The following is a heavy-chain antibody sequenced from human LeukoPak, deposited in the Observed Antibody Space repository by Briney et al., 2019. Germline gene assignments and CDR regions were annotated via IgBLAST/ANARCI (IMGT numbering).Heavy chain of an antibody. J-gene: IGHJ4*02. CDR1: GFTFSSYG. CDR3: AKVVAWVDY. Sequence: GGSLRLSCAASGFTFSSYGMSWVRQAPGKGLEWVSGISDSGSSTYYADSVKGRFAISRDNSKNTMYLQMNSLRAEDTAVYYCAKVVAWVDYWGQGTLVTVSS. CDR2: ISDSGSST. V-gene: IGHV3-23*01. D-gene: IGHD2-15*01.